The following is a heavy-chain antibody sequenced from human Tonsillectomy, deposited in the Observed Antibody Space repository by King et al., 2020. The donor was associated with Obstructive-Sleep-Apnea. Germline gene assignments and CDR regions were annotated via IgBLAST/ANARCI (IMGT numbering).Heavy chain of an antibody. Sequence: VQLLESGGGVVQPGRSLRLSCAASGFTFSNYGMHWVRQSPGKVQERVSVISYEGSQEYYADSVKGRFTISRDNSKNTLYLQMNSLRPEDTAGYYCAKEMIAAAATGGMDVWGQGTTVTVSS. CDR1: GFTFSNYG. D-gene: IGHD6-13*01. CDR3: AKEMIAAAATGGMDV. CDR2: ISYEGSQE. V-gene: IGHV3-30*18. J-gene: IGHJ6*02.